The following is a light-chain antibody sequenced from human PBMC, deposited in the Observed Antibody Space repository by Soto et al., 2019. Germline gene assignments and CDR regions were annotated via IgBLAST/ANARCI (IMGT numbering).Light chain of an antibody. Sequence: QSVLTQPPSVSGAPGQRVTISCTGSSSNIGAGYDVHWYLQLPGTAPKLLIYGNINRPSGVPDRFSGSKSGTSASLAITGLQAEDEADYYCQSYDSSLSGVVFGGGTKLTGL. J-gene: IGLJ2*01. CDR3: QSYDSSLSGVV. CDR1: SSNIGAGYD. V-gene: IGLV1-40*01. CDR2: GNI.